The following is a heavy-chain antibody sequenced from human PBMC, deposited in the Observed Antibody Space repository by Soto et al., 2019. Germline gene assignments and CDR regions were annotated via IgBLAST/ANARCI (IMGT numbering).Heavy chain of an antibody. CDR2: IIDSGGST. CDR1: GFTVNSKY. Sequence: PGGSLRLSCAASGFTVNSKYMGWVRQAPGKGLEWVSDIIDSGGSTYYADSVKGRFTISRDNSKSTLYLQMNSLRAEDTALYYCAKGRSYYYYYGVDVWGQGTTVTVSS. CDR3: AKGRSYYYYYGVDV. J-gene: IGHJ6*02. V-gene: IGHV3-23*01.